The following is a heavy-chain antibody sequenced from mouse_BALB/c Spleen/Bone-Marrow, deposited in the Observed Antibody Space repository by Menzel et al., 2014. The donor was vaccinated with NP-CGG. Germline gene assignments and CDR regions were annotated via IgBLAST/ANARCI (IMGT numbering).Heavy chain of an antibody. CDR3: TIWFPFAY. V-gene: IGHV1S22*01. D-gene: IGHD2-2*01. J-gene: IGHJ3*01. CDR2: IYPGSGST. CDR1: GYTFTSYW. Sequence: LQQPGSELGRPGASVKLSCKASGYTFTSYWMHWVKQRPGQGLEWIGNIYPGSGSTNYDEKFKSKATLTVDTSSSTAYMQLSSLTSEDSAVYYCTIWFPFAYWGQGTLVTVSA.